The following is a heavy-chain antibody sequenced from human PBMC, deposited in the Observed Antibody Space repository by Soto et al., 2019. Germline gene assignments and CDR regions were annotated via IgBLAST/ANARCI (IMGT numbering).Heavy chain of an antibody. D-gene: IGHD3-22*01. J-gene: IGHJ5*02. Sequence: GGSLRLSCAASGFTFSSYSMNWVRQAPGKGLEWVSYISSSSSTIYYADSVKGRFTISRDNAKNSVYLQMNSLRDEDTAVYYCAREYYYDSSGYYYGLSDNWFDPWGQGTLVTVSS. CDR3: AREYYYDSSGYYYGLSDNWFDP. V-gene: IGHV3-48*02. CDR1: GFTFSSYS. CDR2: ISSSSSTI.